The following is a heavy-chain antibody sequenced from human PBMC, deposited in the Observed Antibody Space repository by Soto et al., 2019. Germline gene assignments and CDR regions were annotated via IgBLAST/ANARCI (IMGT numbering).Heavy chain of an antibody. J-gene: IGHJ4*02. CDR1: GFIFNTHG. V-gene: IGHV1-18*01. CDR2: NSALNGKT. Sequence: QGYLVQSGAEVKRPGASVRVSCKTSGFIFNTHGFSWVRQAPGQGLEWMGWNSALNGKTFYAHNFQDRVIMTTDTSSSTAYMELRGLKSDDTAVYYCAAATSIALGFRYLGQGTLVTVSS. CDR3: AAATSIALGFRY. D-gene: IGHD1-26*01.